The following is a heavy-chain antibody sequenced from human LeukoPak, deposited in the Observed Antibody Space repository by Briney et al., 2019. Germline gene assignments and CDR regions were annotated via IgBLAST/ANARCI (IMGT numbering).Heavy chain of an antibody. Sequence: GGSLRLSCAASGFTFSSHWMTWVRQAPGKGLEWVANMNQDGSEIQYVDSVKGRFTISRDNAKNSLYLQMNSLRADDTAVYYCARGALAYYCDFWGQGTLVTVSS. CDR1: GFTFSSHW. CDR2: MNQDGSEI. CDR3: ARGALAYYCDF. J-gene: IGHJ4*02. V-gene: IGHV3-7*03.